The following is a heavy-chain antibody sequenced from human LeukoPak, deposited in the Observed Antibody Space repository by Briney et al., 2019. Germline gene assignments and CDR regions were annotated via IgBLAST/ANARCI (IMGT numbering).Heavy chain of an antibody. CDR1: GVPISGGRYY. CDR2: VYYNGDT. J-gene: IGHJ6*03. Sequence: SETLSLTCTVSGVPISGGRYYWGWIRQSPGKGLEWIGSVYYNGDTLDNPSLKSRVILFVDMSKNQFSLKLTSVTAADTAVYYCARKGKLHTSYYYIDVWGKGTTVTVSS. D-gene: IGHD1-7*01. V-gene: IGHV4-39*07. CDR3: ARKGKLHTSYYYIDV.